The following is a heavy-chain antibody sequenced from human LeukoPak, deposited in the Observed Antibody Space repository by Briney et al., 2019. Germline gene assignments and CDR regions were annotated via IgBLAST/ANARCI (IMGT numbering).Heavy chain of an antibody. CDR2: INHSGST. J-gene: IGHJ5*02. V-gene: IGHV4-34*01. D-gene: IGHD2-15*01. CDR3: ARQDRSWFDP. Sequence: SETLSLTCAVYGGSFSGYYWSWIRQPPGKGLEWIGEINHSGSTNYNPSLKSRVTISVDTSKTQFSLKLSSVTAADTAVYYCARQDRSWFDPWGQGTLVTVSS. CDR1: GGSFSGYY.